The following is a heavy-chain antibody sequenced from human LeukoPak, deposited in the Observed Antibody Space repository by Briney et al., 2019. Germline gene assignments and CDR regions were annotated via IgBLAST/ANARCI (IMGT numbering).Heavy chain of an antibody. J-gene: IGHJ4*02. CDR3: ARDTNSWLRADY. V-gene: IGHV3-66*01. CDR2: IYSDGRT. D-gene: IGHD6-13*01. CDR1: GFSVSNNY. Sequence: GGSLRLSCAASGFSVSNNYMRWVRQAPGKGLEWVSIIYSDGRTYYADSVKGRFTISRDNSKNTLDLQMNSLRVEDTAVYYCARDTNSWLRADYWGQGTLVTVSS.